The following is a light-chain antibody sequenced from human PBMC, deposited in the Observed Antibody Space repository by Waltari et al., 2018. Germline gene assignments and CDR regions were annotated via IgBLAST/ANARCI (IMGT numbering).Light chain of an antibody. Sequence: EIVLTQSPGPLSLSAGERATLSCRASQSVSSSYLAWYQQKPGQAPRRLIYGASSMATGIPDRFSGSGSGTDFTLTISRLEPEDFAVYYCQQYGSLFGGGTKVEIK. V-gene: IGKV3-20*01. CDR2: GAS. J-gene: IGKJ4*01. CDR3: QQYGSL. CDR1: QSVSSSY.